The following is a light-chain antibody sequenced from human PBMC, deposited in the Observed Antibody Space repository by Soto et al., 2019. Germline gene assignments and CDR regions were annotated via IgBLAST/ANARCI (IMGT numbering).Light chain of an antibody. Sequence: ELVMTQSPATLSVSPGNRATLSCRASQSVSSMLAWYQQKPGQAPRLLIYGASTRATGIPARFSGSGSGTEFTLTISRLQSEDFAVYYCQQYNNWRTFGQGTKLEIK. CDR1: QSVSSM. V-gene: IGKV3-15*01. CDR3: QQYNNWRT. CDR2: GAS. J-gene: IGKJ2*01.